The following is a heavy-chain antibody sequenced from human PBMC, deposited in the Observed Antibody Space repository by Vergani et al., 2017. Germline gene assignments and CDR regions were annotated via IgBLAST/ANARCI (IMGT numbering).Heavy chain of an antibody. CDR3: AKYLRDSTDGLPYS. D-gene: IGHD2-21*02. CDR1: GFTFSNFG. Sequence: QVQLVESAGGVVQPGGSLRLSCAASGFTFSNFGMHWIRQAPGKGLEWLAYIGKDGINTRYRAAVQGRFTVSRDNSKDILYLQMDSLRREDTALYYSAKYLRDSTDGLPYSWGPGTLVIVSS. J-gene: IGHJ4*02. V-gene: IGHV3-30*02. CDR2: IGKDGINT.